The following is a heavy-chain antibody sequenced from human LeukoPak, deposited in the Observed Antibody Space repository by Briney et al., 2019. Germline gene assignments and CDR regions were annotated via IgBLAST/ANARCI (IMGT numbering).Heavy chain of an antibody. CDR1: EFAVSSNY. V-gene: IGHV3-15*01. D-gene: IGHD3-22*01. CDR2: IRSNSDGGTI. CDR3: ATDFYDST. J-gene: IGHJ5*02. Sequence: GGSLRLSCAVSEFAVSSNYVSWVRQAPGKGLEWVGRIRSNSDGGTIDYAAPVKGRFTLSRDDSKTTLYLQMNSLQTEDTAVYYCATDFYDSTWGQGTLVTVSS.